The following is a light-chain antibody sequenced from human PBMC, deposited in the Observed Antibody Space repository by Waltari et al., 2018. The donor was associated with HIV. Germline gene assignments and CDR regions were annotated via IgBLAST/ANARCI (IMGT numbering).Light chain of an antibody. CDR3: AAWDDSLSGLV. CDR1: SSNIGGNY. Sequence: QSVLTQPPSASGTPGQRVTISCSGSSSNIGGNYVYWYQQLPGTAPKPRIYRNNRRPSGVPDRFSGSKSGTSASLAISGLRSEDEADYYCAAWDDSLSGLVFGGGTKLTVL. J-gene: IGLJ3*02. V-gene: IGLV1-47*01. CDR2: RNN.